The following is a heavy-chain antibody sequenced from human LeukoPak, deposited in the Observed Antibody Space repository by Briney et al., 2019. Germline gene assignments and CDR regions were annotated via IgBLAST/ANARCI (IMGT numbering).Heavy chain of an antibody. CDR1: GYTFTSYA. CDR3: ARGQYSSSWDQREFDY. D-gene: IGHD6-13*01. J-gene: IGHJ4*02. V-gene: IGHV1-3*01. Sequence: ASVKVSCKASGYTFTSYAMHWVCQAPGQRLEWMGWINAGNGNTKYSQKFQGRVTITRDTSASTAYMELSSLRSEDTAVYYCARGQYSSSWDQREFDYWGQGTLVTVSS. CDR2: INAGNGNT.